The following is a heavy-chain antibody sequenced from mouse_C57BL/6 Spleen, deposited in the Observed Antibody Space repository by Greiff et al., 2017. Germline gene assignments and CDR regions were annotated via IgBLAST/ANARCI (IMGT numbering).Heavy chain of an antibody. Sequence: QVQLQQPGTELVKPGASVKLSCKASGYTFTSYWMHWVKQRPGQGLAWIGNINPSNGGTNYNEKFKSKATLTVDKSSSTAYMQLSSLTSEDSAVYYCAREGFITTVVAHFDYWGQGTTLTVSS. CDR3: AREGFITTVVAHFDY. D-gene: IGHD1-1*01. CDR2: INPSNGGT. J-gene: IGHJ2*01. V-gene: IGHV1-53*01. CDR1: GYTFTSYW.